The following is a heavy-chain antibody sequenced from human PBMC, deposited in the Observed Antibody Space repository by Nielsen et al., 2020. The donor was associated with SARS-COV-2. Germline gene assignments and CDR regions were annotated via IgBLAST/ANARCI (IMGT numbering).Heavy chain of an antibody. CDR1: GFTFSSYS. CDR3: ARDPLHSFDAFDI. D-gene: IGHD1-26*01. V-gene: IGHV3-48*01. Sequence: GGSLRLSCVVSGFTFSSYSMNWVRQAPGKGLEWVSYISGSSRTIHYAVSLKGRFTISRDNVKNSVYLQMNSLRAEDTAVYYCARDPLHSFDAFDIWGQGTMVTVAS. CDR2: ISGSSRTI. J-gene: IGHJ3*02.